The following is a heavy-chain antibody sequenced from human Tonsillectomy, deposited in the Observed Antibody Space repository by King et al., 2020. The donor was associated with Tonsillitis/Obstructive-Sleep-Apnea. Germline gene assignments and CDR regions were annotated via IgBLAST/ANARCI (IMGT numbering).Heavy chain of an antibody. D-gene: IGHD3-3*01. CDR3: ARAPGGDFWSGLNYYYYYMDV. V-gene: IGHV4-59*01. Sequence: QLQESGPGLVKPSETLSLTCTVSVCSISSYYCSWIRQPPGKGLEWIGYIYYSGSTTYNPSLKSGVTISVDTSKNQFSLKLSSVTAADTAVYYCARAPGGDFWSGLNYYYYYMDVWGKGTTVTVSS. CDR1: VCSISSYY. CDR2: IYYSGST. J-gene: IGHJ6*03.